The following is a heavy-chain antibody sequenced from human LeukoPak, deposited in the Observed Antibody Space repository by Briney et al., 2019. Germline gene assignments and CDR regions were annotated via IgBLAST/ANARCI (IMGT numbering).Heavy chain of an antibody. CDR1: GSSFSTYW. CDR2: IYPGDSDA. V-gene: IGHV5-51*01. Sequence: GEPLQISCQGSGSSFSTYWIGWARQLHGKGLKWMGIIYPGDSDARYSPSFQGQVTVSADKSISTAYLQWSSLKASDTAMYYCATQLTYQYWYFYLWGRGTLVTVSS. CDR3: ATQLTYQYWYFYL. J-gene: IGHJ2*01.